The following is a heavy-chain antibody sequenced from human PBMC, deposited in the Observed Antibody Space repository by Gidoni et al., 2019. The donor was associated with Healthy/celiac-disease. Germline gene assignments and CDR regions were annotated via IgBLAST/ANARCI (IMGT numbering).Heavy chain of an antibody. CDR1: GFTFRRYA. D-gene: IGHD6-13*01. CDR3: ARPRLIMYSSSWSAFDY. J-gene: IGHJ4*02. Sequence: QVQLVESGGGVVQPGRSLRRSCSASGFTFRRYAMHWVRQAPGKGLEWVAVISYDGSNKYYADSVKGRFTISRDNSKNTLYLQMNSLRAEDTAVYYCARPRLIMYSSSWSAFDYWGQGTLVTVSS. CDR2: ISYDGSNK. V-gene: IGHV3-30*04.